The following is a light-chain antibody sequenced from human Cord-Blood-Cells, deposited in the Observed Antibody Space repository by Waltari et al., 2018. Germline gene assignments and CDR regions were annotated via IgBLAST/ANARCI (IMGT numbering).Light chain of an antibody. V-gene: IGLV5-45*01. Sequence: QAVLTQPASLSASPGASASLTCTLRRGINVGTYRTYWYQQNPGSPPQYLLRYKSDSDKQQGSGVPSRFSGSKEASANAGILLISGLQSEDEADYYCMIWHSSAWVFGGGTKLTVL. CDR3: MIWHSSAWV. J-gene: IGLJ3*02. CDR1: RGINVGTYR. CDR2: YKSDSDK.